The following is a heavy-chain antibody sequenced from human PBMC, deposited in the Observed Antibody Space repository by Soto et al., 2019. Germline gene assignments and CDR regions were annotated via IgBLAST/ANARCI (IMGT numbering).Heavy chain of an antibody. CDR1: GFTFSSYA. J-gene: IGHJ4*02. CDR2: ISYDGSNK. D-gene: IGHD2-21*02. CDR3: ARSWRRAVVTPSGY. V-gene: IGHV3-30-3*01. Sequence: GGSLRLSCAASGFTFSSYAMHWVRQAPGKGLEWVAVISYDGSNKYYADSVKGRFTISRDNSKNTLYLQMNSLRAEDTAVYYCARSWRRAVVTPSGYWGQGTLVTVSS.